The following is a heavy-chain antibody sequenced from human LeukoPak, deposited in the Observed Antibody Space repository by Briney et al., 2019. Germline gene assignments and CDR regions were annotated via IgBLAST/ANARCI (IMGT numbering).Heavy chain of an antibody. CDR2: ITNDGGTI. D-gene: IGHD6-19*01. Sequence: PGGSLRLSCAASGFTFSSFGMNWVRQAPGRGLEWVSFITNDGGTIYYADSVKGRFTISRDNAKKSLYLQMNSLRDEDTAVYYCAGATKWLAHDFWGQGTLVTVSS. V-gene: IGHV3-48*02. J-gene: IGHJ4*02. CDR1: GFTFSSFG. CDR3: AGATKWLAHDF.